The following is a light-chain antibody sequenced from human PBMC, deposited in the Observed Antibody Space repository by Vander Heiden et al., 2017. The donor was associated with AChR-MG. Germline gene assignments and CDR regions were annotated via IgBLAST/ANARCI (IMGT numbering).Light chain of an antibody. V-gene: IGKV3-20*01. CDR1: QIISSNY. CDR2: GAS. CDR3: HQDGSSPRT. J-gene: IGKJ1*01. Sequence: IVLTQSPGTLSLSPGETVTLSCRASQIISSNYLAWYQHRPGQAPTLLIYGASIRATGIPARFSGSGSGTDFTLTISRLESEDFAVYYCHQDGSSPRTFGQRTRVEI.